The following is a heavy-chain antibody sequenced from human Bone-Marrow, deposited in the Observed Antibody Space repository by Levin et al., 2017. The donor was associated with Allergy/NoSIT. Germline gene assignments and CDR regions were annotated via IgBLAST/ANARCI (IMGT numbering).Heavy chain of an antibody. Sequence: GESLKISCAASGFTFSSYAMHWVRQAPGKGLEWVAVISYDGSNKYYADSVKGRFTISRDNSKNTLYLQMNSLRAEDTAVYYCAREEGSGLDYWGQGTLVTVSS. CDR3: AREEGSGLDY. J-gene: IGHJ4*02. D-gene: IGHD2-15*01. CDR1: GFTFSSYA. CDR2: ISYDGSNK. V-gene: IGHV3-30-3*01.